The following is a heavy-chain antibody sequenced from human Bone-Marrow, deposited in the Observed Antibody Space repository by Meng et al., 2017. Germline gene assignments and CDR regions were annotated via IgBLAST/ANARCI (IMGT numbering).Heavy chain of an antibody. CDR1: GGSISNYY. CDR2: IYYSGST. V-gene: IGHV4-59*08. CDR3: ARHPAPYNSGSAFDI. Sequence: QVQLQQWGAGLVKPSETLSSTCTVSGGSISNYYYNWIRQPPGKELEWIGYIYYSGSTNYNPSLKSRVTISVDTSKNQFSLKLSSVTAADTAIYYCARHPAPYNSGSAFDIWGQGTMVTVSS. D-gene: IGHD6-19*01. J-gene: IGHJ3*02.